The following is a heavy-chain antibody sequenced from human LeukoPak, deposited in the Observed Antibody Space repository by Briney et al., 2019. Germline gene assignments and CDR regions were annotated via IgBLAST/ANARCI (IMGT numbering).Heavy chain of an antibody. Sequence: LAGGSLRLSCAASGFTFSSYAMSWVRQAPGKGLEWVSGISDSGGSTYYADSVKGRFTISRDNSKSTLFLQMNSLRAEDTAVYYCAKLRSADWGPIDCGGQGTLVTVSS. CDR2: ISDSGGST. V-gene: IGHV3-23*01. D-gene: IGHD7-27*01. CDR3: AKLRSADWGPIDC. J-gene: IGHJ4*02. CDR1: GFTFSSYA.